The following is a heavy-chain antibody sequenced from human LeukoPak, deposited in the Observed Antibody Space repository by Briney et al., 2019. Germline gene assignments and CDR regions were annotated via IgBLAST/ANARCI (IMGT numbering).Heavy chain of an antibody. D-gene: IGHD3-22*01. Sequence: PGGSLRLSCAASGFTFSSYSMNWVRQAPGKGLEWVSSISSSSSYIYYADSVKGRFTISRDNAKNSLYLQMNSLRAEDTAVYYCARDPPRYDSSGYFSWGQGTLVTVSS. V-gene: IGHV3-21*01. CDR2: ISSSSSYI. CDR3: ARDPPRYDSSGYFS. CDR1: GFTFSSYS. J-gene: IGHJ5*02.